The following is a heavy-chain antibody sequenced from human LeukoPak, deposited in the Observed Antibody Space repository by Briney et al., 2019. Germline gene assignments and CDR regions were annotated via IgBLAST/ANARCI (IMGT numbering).Heavy chain of an antibody. CDR1: GFTFDDYA. V-gene: IGHV3-43*02. CDR2: ISGDGGST. D-gene: IGHD6-13*01. CDR3: AKDISPRSYSSSCPDY. J-gene: IGHJ4*02. Sequence: PGGSLRLSCAASGFTFDDYAMHWVRQAPGKGLDWVSLISGDGGSTYYADSVKGRFTISRDNSKNSLYLQMNSLRTEDTALYYCAKDISPRSYSSSCPDYWGQGTLVTVSS.